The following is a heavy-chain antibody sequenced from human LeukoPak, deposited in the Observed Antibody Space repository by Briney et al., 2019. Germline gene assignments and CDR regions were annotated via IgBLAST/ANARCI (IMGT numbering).Heavy chain of an antibody. J-gene: IGHJ4*02. D-gene: IGHD3-22*01. CDR2: ISSSSSYI. V-gene: IGHV3-21*01. CDR1: GFTFSSYS. CDR3: ARDLGVTYDSLDY. Sequence: GGSLRLSCAASGFTFSSYSMNWVRQAPGKGLEWVSSISSSSSYIYYADSVKGRFTISRDNAKNSLYLQMNSLRAEDTAVYYCARDLGVTYDSLDYWGQGTLVTVSS.